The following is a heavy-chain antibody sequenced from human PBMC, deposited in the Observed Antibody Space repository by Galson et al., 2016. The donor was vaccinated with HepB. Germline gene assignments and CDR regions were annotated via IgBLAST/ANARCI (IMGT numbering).Heavy chain of an antibody. CDR3: ARGLAGIDDY. CDR1: GFTFSSYW. D-gene: IGHD6-19*01. Sequence: SLRLSCAASGFTFSSYWMHWVRLGSGKGLVWVSRINRDGSSTSYADSVKGRFTISRDNAKNTLYLQMNSLRAEDTAVYYCARGLAGIDDYWGQGTLVTDSS. CDR2: INRDGSST. J-gene: IGHJ4*01. V-gene: IGHV3-74*01.